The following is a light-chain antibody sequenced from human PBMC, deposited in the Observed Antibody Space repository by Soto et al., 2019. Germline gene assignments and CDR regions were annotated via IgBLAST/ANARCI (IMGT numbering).Light chain of an antibody. CDR2: WAS. CDR3: QQYYTTPLT. CDR1: QSVLYSPNNKNY. J-gene: IGKJ4*01. V-gene: IGKV4-1*01. Sequence: DIVMTQSPDSLAVSLGERATINCKSSQSVLYSPNNKNYLAWYQQTPGQPPKLLIYWASTRKSGVPDRFSGSGSGTDFPLTINSLQAEDVAVYYCQQYYTTPLTFGGGTKVEIK.